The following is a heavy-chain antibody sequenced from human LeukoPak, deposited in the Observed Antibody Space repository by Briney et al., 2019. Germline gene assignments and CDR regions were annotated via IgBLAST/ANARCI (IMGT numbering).Heavy chain of an antibody. CDR1: GYTLTELS. V-gene: IGHV1-24*01. D-gene: IGHD3-22*01. J-gene: IGHJ4*02. CDR3: ASETYDSSGYYYIFDY. Sequence: ASVKVSCKVSGYTLTELSMHWVRQAPGKGLEWMGGFDPEDGETIYAQKFQGRVTMTEDTSTDTAYMELSSPRSEDTAVYYCASETYDSSGYYYIFDYWGQGTLVTVSS. CDR2: FDPEDGET.